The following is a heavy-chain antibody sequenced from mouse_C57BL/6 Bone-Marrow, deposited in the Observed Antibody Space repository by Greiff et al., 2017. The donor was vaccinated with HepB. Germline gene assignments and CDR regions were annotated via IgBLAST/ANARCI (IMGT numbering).Heavy chain of an antibody. CDR1: GYTFTDYY. V-gene: IGHV1-76*01. D-gene: IGHD1-1*01. CDR3: ARGYYYGSLYFDV. CDR2: IYPGSGNT. J-gene: IGHJ1*03. Sequence: VQLQQSGAELVRPGASVKLSCKASGYTFTDYYINWVKQRPGQGLEWIARIYPGSGNTYYNEKFKGKATLTAEKSSSTAHMQLSSLTSEDSAVYFCARGYYYGSLYFDVWGTGTTVTVSS.